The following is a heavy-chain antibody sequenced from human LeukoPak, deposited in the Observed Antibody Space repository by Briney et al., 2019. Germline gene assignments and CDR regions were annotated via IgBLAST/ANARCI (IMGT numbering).Heavy chain of an antibody. Sequence: SESLSLTCTVSGGSISSSSYYWGWIRQPPGKGLEWIGSIYYSGSTYYNPSLKSRVTISVDTSKNQFSLKLSSVTAADTAVYYCARATGREGKDAFDIWGQGTMVTVSS. D-gene: IGHD3-10*01. J-gene: IGHJ3*02. CDR1: GGSISSSSYY. V-gene: IGHV4-39*07. CDR3: ARATGREGKDAFDI. CDR2: IYYSGST.